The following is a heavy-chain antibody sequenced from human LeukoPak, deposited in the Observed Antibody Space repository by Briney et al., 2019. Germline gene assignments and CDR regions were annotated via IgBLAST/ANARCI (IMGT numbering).Heavy chain of an antibody. CDR3: ARDLEYYYDSSGYGY. J-gene: IGHJ4*02. CDR2: INPNSGGT. V-gene: IGHV1-2*02. CDR1: GYTFTSYG. Sequence: ASVKVSCKASGYTFTSYGISWVRQAPGQGLEWMGWINPNSGGTNYAQKFQGRVTMTRDTSISTAYMELSRLRSDDTAVYYCARDLEYYYDSSGYGYWGQGTLVTVSS. D-gene: IGHD3-22*01.